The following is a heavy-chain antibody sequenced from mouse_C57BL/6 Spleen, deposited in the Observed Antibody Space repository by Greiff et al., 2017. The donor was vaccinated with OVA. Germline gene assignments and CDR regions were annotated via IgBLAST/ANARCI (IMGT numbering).Heavy chain of an antibody. J-gene: IGHJ3*01. V-gene: IGHV5-6*02. CDR3: ARRRDGNNGGFAY. CDR1: GFTFSSYG. CDR2: ISSGGSYT. D-gene: IGHD2-1*01. Sequence: EVKLVESGGDLVKPGGSLKLSCAASGFTFSSYGMSWVRQTPDKRLEWVATISSGGSYTYYTDSVKGRFTISRDNAKNTLYLQMSSLKSEDTAMYYCARRRDGNNGGFAYWGQGTLVTVSA.